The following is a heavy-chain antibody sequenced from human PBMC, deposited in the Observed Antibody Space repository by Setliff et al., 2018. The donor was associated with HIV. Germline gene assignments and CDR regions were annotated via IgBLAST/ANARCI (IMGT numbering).Heavy chain of an antibody. D-gene: IGHD2-15*01. CDR1: VFTFSIHN. CDR3: AKCGGVTCYSASWYFDY. J-gene: IGHJ4*02. Sequence: PGGSLRLSCAASVFTFSIHNMNWVRQAPGKGLEWLSYISSSSRTIYYADSVKGRFTISRDNAKNSVYLQMHSLRVEDTAVYYCAKCGGVTCYSASWYFDYWGQGTLVTVSS. V-gene: IGHV3-48*04. CDR2: ISSSSRTI.